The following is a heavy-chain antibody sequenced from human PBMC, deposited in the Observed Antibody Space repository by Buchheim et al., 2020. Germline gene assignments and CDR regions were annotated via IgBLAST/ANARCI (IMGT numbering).Heavy chain of an antibody. V-gene: IGHV5-10-1*03. CDR3: ARHFLEGSGSYHYYYYSGMDV. CDR2: IDPSDSYS. CDR1: GYSFTSYW. Sequence: EVQLVQSGAEVKKPGESLRISCKGSGYSFTSYWISWVRQMPGKGLEWMGRIDPSDSYSNYSPSFQGHVNISADKSLSPAYLQWRSLKASDAAMYYCARHFLEGSGSYHYYYYSGMDVWGQGTT. J-gene: IGHJ6*02. D-gene: IGHD3-10*01.